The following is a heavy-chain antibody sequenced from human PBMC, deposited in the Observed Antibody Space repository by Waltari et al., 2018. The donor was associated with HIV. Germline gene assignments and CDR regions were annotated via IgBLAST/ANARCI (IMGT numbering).Heavy chain of an antibody. CDR2: LSYRGRT. J-gene: IGHJ5*02. Sequence: QVQLQESGPGLVKPSETLSLTCTVSGSSISSYYWSWIRQPPGKGLEWIGYLSYRGRTNYNAYLKSRLTISLDTSKKQFCLKLSSVTAADTAVYYCARFPGGPAANINWLDPGGQGTLVTVSS. V-gene: IGHV4-59*01. CDR3: ARFPGGPAANINWLDP. D-gene: IGHD2-2*01. CDR1: GSSISSYY.